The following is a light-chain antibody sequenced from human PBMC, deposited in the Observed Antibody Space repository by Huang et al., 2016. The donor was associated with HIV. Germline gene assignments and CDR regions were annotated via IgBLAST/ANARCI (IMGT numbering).Light chain of an antibody. V-gene: IGKV2D-29*02. Sequence: DIVMTQTPLSLSVTPGQPASISCKSSQSLLHSDGKTYLYWYLQKVGQSPQLLIYEVSNRFCGVPDRFSGSGSGTDFTLKSSRVGAEDVGVYYCMQSIQLPLTFGGGTKVEIK. CDR1: QSLLHSDGKTY. J-gene: IGKJ4*01. CDR3: MQSIQLPLT. CDR2: EVS.